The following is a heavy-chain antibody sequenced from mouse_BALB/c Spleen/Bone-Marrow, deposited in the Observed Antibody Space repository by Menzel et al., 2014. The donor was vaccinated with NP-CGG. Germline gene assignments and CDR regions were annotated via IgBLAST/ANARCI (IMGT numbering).Heavy chain of an antibody. J-gene: IGHJ2*01. D-gene: IGHD3-1*01. CDR3: VRDSSGYFDY. CDR1: GFTFSWYA. CDR2: ISSAGSHT. V-gene: IGHV5-9-4*01. Sequence: EVKLVESGGGLVKPGGSLKLSCAASGFTFSWYAMSWVRQSPEKGLEWVAEISSAGSHTYYPDTVTGRFTISRDNAKNTLYLEMSSLRSEDTAMYYCVRDSSGYFDYWGQGTTLTVSS.